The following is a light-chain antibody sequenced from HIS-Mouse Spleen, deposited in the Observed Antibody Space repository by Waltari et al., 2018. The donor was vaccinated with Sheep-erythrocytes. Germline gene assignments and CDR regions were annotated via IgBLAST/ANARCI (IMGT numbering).Light chain of an antibody. CDR2: DVS. Sequence: QSALTQPRSVSGSPGQSVTISCTGTSSDVGGYNYVSWYQQHPGKAPKLMIYDVSKRPSGVPDRFHGSKSGTTASLTISGLQAEDEADYYCSSYTSSSTQVFGGGTKLTVL. J-gene: IGLJ2*01. CDR3: SSYTSSSTQV. V-gene: IGLV2-11*01. CDR1: SSDVGGYNY.